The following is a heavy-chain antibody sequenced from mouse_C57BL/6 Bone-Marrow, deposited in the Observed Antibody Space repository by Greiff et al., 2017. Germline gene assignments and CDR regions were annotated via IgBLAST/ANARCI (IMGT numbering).Heavy chain of an antibody. V-gene: IGHV5-6*01. D-gene: IGHD1-1*01. CDR3: AVSPITTVVAFDY. CDR1: GFTFSSYG. Sequence: EVQLVESGGDLVKPGGSLKLSCAASGFTFSSYGMSWVRQTPDKRLEWVATISSGGSYTYYPDSVKGRFTISRDNAKNTLYLQMSSLESEDTAMYYCAVSPITTVVAFDYWGQGTTRTVSS. CDR2: ISSGGSYT. J-gene: IGHJ2*01.